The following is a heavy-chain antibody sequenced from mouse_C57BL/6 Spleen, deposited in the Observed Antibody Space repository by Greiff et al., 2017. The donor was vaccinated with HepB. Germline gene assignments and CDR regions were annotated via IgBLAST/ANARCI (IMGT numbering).Heavy chain of an antibody. D-gene: IGHD2-5*01. CDR2: IWSGGST. Sequence: VMLVESGPGLVQPSQSLSITCTVSGFSLTSYGVHWVRQSPGKGLEWLGVIWSGGSTDYNAAFISRLSISKDNSKSQVFFKMNSRQADDTAIYYCAGSYYSNYYAMDYWGQGTSVTVSS. J-gene: IGHJ4*01. CDR1: GFSLTSYG. V-gene: IGHV2-2*01. CDR3: AGSYYSNYYAMDY.